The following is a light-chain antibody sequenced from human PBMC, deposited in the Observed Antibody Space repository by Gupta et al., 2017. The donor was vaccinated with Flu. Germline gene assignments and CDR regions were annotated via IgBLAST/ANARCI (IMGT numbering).Light chain of an antibody. CDR2: EGS. CDR1: SSDVGSYNL. J-gene: IGLJ2*01. CDR3: CSYAGRSTL. Sequence: QSALTQPASVSGSPGQSITISCTGTSSDVGSYNLVSWYQQHPGKAPKLMIYEGSKRPSGVSNRFSGAKSGNTASLKSSGLQAEDEADEYCCSYAGRSTLFGGGTKLTGL. V-gene: IGLV2-23*01.